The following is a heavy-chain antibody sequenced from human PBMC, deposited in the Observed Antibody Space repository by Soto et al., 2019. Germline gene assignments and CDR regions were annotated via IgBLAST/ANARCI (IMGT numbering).Heavy chain of an antibody. V-gene: IGHV4-61*01. CDR1: GGSVSSGNYY. CDR2: MSHTGST. D-gene: IGHD1-7*01. Sequence: QVQLQESGPGLVKPSETLSLTCTVSGGSVSSGNYYWSWIRQPPGKGLEWIGFMSHTGSTNYRPSLKSRVTISVDTSKNQFSLKLSSVTAADTAVYYCARGDDLELRFTYFDYWGQGTLVTVSS. CDR3: ARGDDLELRFTYFDY. J-gene: IGHJ4*02.